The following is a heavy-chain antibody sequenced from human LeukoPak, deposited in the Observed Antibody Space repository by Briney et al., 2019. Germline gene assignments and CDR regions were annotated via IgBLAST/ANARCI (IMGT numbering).Heavy chain of an antibody. D-gene: IGHD5-18*01. CDR1: GFTFSSYS. J-gene: IGHJ4*02. CDR2: IGSSSSYI. Sequence: GRSLRLSCAASGFTFSSYSMNWVRQAPGKGLEWVSSIGSSSSYIYYADSVKGRFTISRDNAKNSLSLQMNSLRAEDTAVYYCAASTKHTAMVDYWGQGTLVTVSS. V-gene: IGHV3-21*01. CDR3: AASTKHTAMVDY.